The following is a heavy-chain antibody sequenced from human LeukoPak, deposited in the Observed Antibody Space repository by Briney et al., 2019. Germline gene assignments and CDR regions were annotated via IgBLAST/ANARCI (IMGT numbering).Heavy chain of an antibody. Sequence: ASVKVSCKASGYTFTSYGISWVRQAPGQGLEWMGWISAYNGNTNYAQKLQGRVTMTTDTSTSTAYMELRSLRSDDTAVYYCARVSDSSSRYDNGHLYYYYMDVWGKGTTVTVSS. V-gene: IGHV1-18*01. CDR3: ARVSDSSSRYDNGHLYYYYMDV. D-gene: IGHD6-13*01. CDR2: ISAYNGNT. CDR1: GYTFTSYG. J-gene: IGHJ6*03.